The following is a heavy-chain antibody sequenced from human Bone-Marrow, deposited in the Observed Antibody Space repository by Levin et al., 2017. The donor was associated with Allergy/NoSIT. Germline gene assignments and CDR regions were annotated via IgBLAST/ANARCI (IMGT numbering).Heavy chain of an antibody. CDR1: GFTFKNYG. CDR3: AKELGGNLGNYFDY. V-gene: IGHV3-30*18. CDR2: ISYDGIKE. D-gene: IGHD4-23*01. Sequence: AGGSLRLSCAASGFTFKNYGMHWVRQAPGKGLEWVAVISYDGIKEYYADSVKGRFTISRDNSKNTLYLQMNSLRSEDTAVFYCAKELGGNLGNYFDYWGQGTLVTVSS. J-gene: IGHJ4*02.